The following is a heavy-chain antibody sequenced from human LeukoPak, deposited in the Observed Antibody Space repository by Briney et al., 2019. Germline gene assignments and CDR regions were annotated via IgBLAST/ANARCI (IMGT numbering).Heavy chain of an antibody. CDR3: ARGTQSLYCTNGVCYMNY. CDR1: GFTFGNYW. CDR2: IKQDGSKK. J-gene: IGHJ4*02. Sequence: PGGSLRLSCTAFGFTFGNYWMHWVRQAPGKGLEWVATIKQDGSKKYYVDSVKGRFTISRDNAKNSLYLQMNSLRAEDTAVYYCARGTQSLYCTNGVCYMNYWGQGTLVTVSS. V-gene: IGHV3-7*01. D-gene: IGHD2-8*01.